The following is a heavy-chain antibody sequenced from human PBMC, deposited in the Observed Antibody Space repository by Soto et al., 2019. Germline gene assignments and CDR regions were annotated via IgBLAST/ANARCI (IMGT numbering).Heavy chain of an antibody. CDR1: GYTFTSYD. J-gene: IGHJ3*02. CDR3: ARVKDADDAFDI. Sequence: ASVKVSCKASGYTFTSYDINWVRQATGQGLEWMGWMNPNSGNTGYAQKFQGRVTMTRNTSISTAYMELSSLRSEDTAVYYCARVKDADDAFDIWGQGTMVTVSS. CDR2: MNPNSGNT. V-gene: IGHV1-8*01.